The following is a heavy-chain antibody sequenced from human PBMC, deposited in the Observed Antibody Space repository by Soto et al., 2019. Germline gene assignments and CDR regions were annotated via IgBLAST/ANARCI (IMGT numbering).Heavy chain of an antibody. V-gene: IGHV4-34*01. Sequence: SETLSLTCAVYGGSFSGYIWTLIRQSPGKGLQWIGQINHSGSTNYNPSLKSRVTISVDTSKNQFSLKLTSVTAADTAVYYCARDKITGLFDYWGQGTLVTVSS. CDR1: GGSFSGYI. CDR2: INHSGST. J-gene: IGHJ4*02. CDR3: ARDKITGLFDY. D-gene: IGHD2-8*02.